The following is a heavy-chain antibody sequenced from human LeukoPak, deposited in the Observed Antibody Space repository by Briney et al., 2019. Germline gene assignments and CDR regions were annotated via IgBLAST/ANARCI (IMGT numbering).Heavy chain of an antibody. V-gene: IGHV4-59*12. CDR3: ARSYSTIWAPLDY. J-gene: IGHJ4*02. CDR1: GGSISSYY. D-gene: IGHD5-18*01. CDR2: IYYSGST. Sequence: SETLSLTCTVSGGSISSYYWSWIRQPPGKGLEWIGYIYYSGSTNYNPSLKSRVTISVDTSKNQFALRLNYVTAADTAVYYCARSYSTIWAPLDYWGQGTLVTVSS.